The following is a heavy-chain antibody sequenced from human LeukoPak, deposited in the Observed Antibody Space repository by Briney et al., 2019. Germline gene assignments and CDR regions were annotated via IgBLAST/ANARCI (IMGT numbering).Heavy chain of an antibody. J-gene: IGHJ4*02. CDR2: ISGSGGST. Sequence: GSLRLSCAASGFTFSSYAMSWVRQAPGKGLEWVSAISGSGGSTYYADSVKGRFTISRDNSKNTLYLQMNSLRAEDTAVYYCAKAVGGYSSSWYDYWGQGTLVTVSS. D-gene: IGHD6-13*01. V-gene: IGHV3-23*01. CDR3: AKAVGGYSSSWYDY. CDR1: GFTFSSYA.